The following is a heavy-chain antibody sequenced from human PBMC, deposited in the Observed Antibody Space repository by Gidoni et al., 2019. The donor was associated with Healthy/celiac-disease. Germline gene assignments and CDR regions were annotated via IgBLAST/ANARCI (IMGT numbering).Heavy chain of an antibody. CDR1: GFTLSSYE. CDR2: ISSRGSTI. J-gene: IGHJ6*02. V-gene: IGHV3-48*03. CDR3: ARSTCDYYYGMDV. Sequence: EVQLVEPGGGVVQPGGALRLSSEASGFTLSSYEMHWVRQAPGKGLEWVSYISSRGSTIYYADSVKGRLPISRDNSKNSMYLQMNSLRAEDTAGDYCARSTCDYYYGMDVWGQGTTVTVSS.